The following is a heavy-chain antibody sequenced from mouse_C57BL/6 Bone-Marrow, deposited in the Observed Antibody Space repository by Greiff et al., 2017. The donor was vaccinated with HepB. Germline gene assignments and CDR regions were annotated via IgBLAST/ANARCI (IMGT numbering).Heavy chain of an antibody. Sequence: EVMLVESEGGLVQPGSSMKLSCTASGFTFSDYYMAWVRQVPEKGLEWVANINYDGSSTYYLDSLKSRFIISRDNAKNILYLQMSSLKSEDTATYYCARDVYYYGSEDAMDYWGQGTSVTVSS. D-gene: IGHD1-1*01. V-gene: IGHV5-16*01. CDR3: ARDVYYYGSEDAMDY. CDR2: INYDGSST. CDR1: GFTFSDYY. J-gene: IGHJ4*01.